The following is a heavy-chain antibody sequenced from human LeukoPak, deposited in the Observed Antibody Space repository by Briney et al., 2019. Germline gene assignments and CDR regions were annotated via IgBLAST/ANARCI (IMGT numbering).Heavy chain of an antibody. CDR2: IWYDGSNK. J-gene: IGHJ6*02. CDR1: GFTFSSYG. V-gene: IGHV3-33*06. D-gene: IGHD3/OR15-3a*01. Sequence: QPGRSLRLSCAASGFTFSSYGMHWVRQAPGKGLEWVAVIWYDGSNKYYADSVKGRFTISRDNSKNTLYLQMNSLRAEDTAVYYCAKEDCAKLYYYYYGMDVWGQGTTVTVSS. CDR3: AKEDCAKLYYYYYGMDV.